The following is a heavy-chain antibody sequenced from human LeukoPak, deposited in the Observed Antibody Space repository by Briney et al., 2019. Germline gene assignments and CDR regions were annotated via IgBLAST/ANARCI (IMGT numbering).Heavy chain of an antibody. Sequence: ASVKVSCKASGYTFTTYGFSWVRQAPGQGLEWMGWISAYNGNTNYAQKLQGRVTMTTDTSTSTAYMELRSLRSDDTAVYYCARARIAARLLDYWGQGTLVTVSS. CDR3: ARARIAARLLDY. CDR1: GYTFTTYG. V-gene: IGHV1-18*01. CDR2: ISAYNGNT. D-gene: IGHD6-6*01. J-gene: IGHJ4*02.